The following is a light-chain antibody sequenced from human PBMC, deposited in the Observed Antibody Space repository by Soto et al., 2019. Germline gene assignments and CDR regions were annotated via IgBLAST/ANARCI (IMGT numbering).Light chain of an antibody. J-gene: IGKJ3*01. CDR1: QGIGND. CDR3: LQHNSYPFS. V-gene: IGKV1-17*01. Sequence: DIQMTQSPSSLSASVGDRVTITCRASQGIGNDLGWYQQMPGKAPKRLIYTISTLQSGVPSRFSGSGSGTEFTLTISSLQLEDFATYYCLQHNSYPFSFGPGTKVDIK. CDR2: TIS.